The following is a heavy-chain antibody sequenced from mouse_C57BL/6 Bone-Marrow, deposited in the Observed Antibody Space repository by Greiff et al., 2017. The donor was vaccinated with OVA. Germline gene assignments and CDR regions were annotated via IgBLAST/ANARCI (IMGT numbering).Heavy chain of an antibody. CDR1: GYSITSGYY. CDR3: ARVPYYYGSSYYFDY. V-gene: IGHV3-6*01. D-gene: IGHD1-1*01. J-gene: IGHJ2*01. Sequence: DVKLQESGPGLVKPSQSLSLTCSVTGYSITSGYYWNWIRQFPGNKLEWMGYISYDGSNNYNPSLKNRISITRDTSKNQFFLKLNSVTTEDTATYYCARVPYYYGSSYYFDYWGQGTTLTVSS. CDR2: ISYDGSN.